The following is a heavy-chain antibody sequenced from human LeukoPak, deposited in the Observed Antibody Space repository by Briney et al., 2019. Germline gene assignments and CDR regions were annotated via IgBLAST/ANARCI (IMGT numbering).Heavy chain of an antibody. CDR3: ARVGYYDILTGYYKEGYFDY. D-gene: IGHD3-9*01. CDR1: GYTFTSYG. CDR2: ISAYNGNT. V-gene: IGHV1-18*01. J-gene: IGHJ4*02. Sequence: ASVKVSCKASGYTFTSYGISWVRQAPGQGLEWMGWISAYNGNTNYAQKLQGRVTMTTDTSTSTAYMELRSLRSEDTAVYYCARVGYYDILTGYYKEGYFDYWGQGTLVTVSS.